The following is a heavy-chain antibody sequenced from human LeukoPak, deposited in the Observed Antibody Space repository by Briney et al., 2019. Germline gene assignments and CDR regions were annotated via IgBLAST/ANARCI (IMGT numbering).Heavy chain of an antibody. CDR2: INSDGSST. D-gene: IGHD4-17*01. V-gene: IGHV3-74*01. CDR1: GFTFSSYW. CDR3: AREDRPNYGAGYYYYYGMDV. J-gene: IGHJ6*02. Sequence: PGGSLRLSCAASGFTFSSYWMHWVRQAPGKGLVWVSRINSDGSSTSYADSVKGRFTISRDNAKNTLYLQMNSLRAEDTAVYYCAREDRPNYGAGYYYYYGMDVWGQGTTVTVSS.